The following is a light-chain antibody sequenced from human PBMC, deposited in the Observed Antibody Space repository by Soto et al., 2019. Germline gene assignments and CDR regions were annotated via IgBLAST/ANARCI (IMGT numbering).Light chain of an antibody. CDR2: LAS. Sequence: DIHMTQSPSSLSASVGHMFTITCRASQSISTKLNWYQKKQGKAPKLLIYLASSLQSGVPSTLSGSGYGTDLSITISSLKTEDFATYLCQQSYSNTLAFGHGTKLDIK. V-gene: IGKV1-39*01. CDR1: QSISTK. CDR3: QQSYSNTLA. J-gene: IGKJ1*01.